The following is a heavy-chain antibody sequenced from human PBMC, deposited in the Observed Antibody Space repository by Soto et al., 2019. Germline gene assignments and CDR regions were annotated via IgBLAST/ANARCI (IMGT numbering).Heavy chain of an antibody. J-gene: IGHJ3*02. V-gene: IGHV3-21*01. Sequence: GGSLRLSCAASGFTFSSYSMNWVRQAPGKGLEWVSSISSSSSYIYYADSVKGRFTISRDNAKNSLYLQMISLRAEDTAVYYCWRDKAADHYYYSSGYYGPFDIWGQGTMVTVSS. CDR2: ISSSSSYI. CDR3: WRDKAADHYYYSSGYYGPFDI. D-gene: IGHD3-22*01. CDR1: GFTFSSYS.